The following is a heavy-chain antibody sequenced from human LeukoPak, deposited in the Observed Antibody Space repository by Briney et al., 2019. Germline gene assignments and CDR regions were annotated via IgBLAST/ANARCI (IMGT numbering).Heavy chain of an antibody. J-gene: IGHJ6*02. CDR2: ISPSGGST. CDR1: GYTFTSYY. D-gene: IGHD3-16*01. Sequence: ASVKVSCKASGYTFTSYYMHWVRQAPGQGLEWMGIISPSGGSTTYAQKFQGRVTMTRDTSTSTSYMELSSLRSEYTAVYYCARDRDPGGYYYYGMDVWGQGTTVTVSS. CDR3: ARDRDPGGYYYYGMDV. V-gene: IGHV1-46*01.